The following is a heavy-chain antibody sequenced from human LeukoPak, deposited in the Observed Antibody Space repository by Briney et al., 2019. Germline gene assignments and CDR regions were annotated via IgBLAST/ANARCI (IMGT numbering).Heavy chain of an antibody. CDR3: ARRRSRITMVRSHFDY. CDR2: INHSGST. Sequence: SETLSLTCAVYGASFSGYYWGWIRQPPGKGLEWIGEINHSGSTNYNPSLKSRVTISVDTSKNQFSLKLSSVTAADTAVYYCARRRSRITMVRSHFDYWGQGTLVTVSS. J-gene: IGHJ4*02. D-gene: IGHD3-10*01. CDR1: GASFSGYY. V-gene: IGHV4-34*01.